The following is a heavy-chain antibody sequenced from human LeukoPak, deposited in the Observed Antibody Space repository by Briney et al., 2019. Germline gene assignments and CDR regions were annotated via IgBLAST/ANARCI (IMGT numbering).Heavy chain of an antibody. D-gene: IGHD6-19*01. J-gene: IGHJ3*02. CDR2: INSDGSST. Sequence: HPGGSLRLSCAASGFTFSSYWMHWVRQAPGKGLVWVSRINSDGSSTSYADSVKGRFTISRDNAKNTLYLQMNSLRAEDTAVYYCARGSRYSSPVGAFDIWGQGTMVTVSS. CDR1: GFTFSSYW. CDR3: ARGSRYSSPVGAFDI. V-gene: IGHV3-74*01.